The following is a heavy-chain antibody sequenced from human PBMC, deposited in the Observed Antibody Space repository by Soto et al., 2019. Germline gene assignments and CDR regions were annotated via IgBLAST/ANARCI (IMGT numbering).Heavy chain of an antibody. D-gene: IGHD1-1*01. Sequence: GGSLRLSCAASGFTFDDYAMHWVRQAPGKGLEWVSGISWNSGSIGYADSVKGRFTISRDNAKNSLYLQMNSLRAEDTALYYCAKPFNFFDAFDIWGQGTMVTVSS. J-gene: IGHJ3*02. CDR2: ISWNSGSI. CDR3: AKPFNFFDAFDI. V-gene: IGHV3-9*01. CDR1: GFTFDDYA.